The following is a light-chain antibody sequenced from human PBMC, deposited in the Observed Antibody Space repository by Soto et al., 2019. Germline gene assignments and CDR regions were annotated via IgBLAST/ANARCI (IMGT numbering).Light chain of an antibody. J-gene: IGKJ1*01. CDR3: QQYSHYPWT. CDR2: DAS. V-gene: IGKV1-5*01. Sequence: DIQVTQSPSTLSASVGDRITITCRASQSITDWLAGYQQKPGKAPKLLIYDASSLESGVPSRFSGSGSGTEFTLTISSLQPDDFATYYCQQYSHYPWTFGQGTKVEIK. CDR1: QSITDW.